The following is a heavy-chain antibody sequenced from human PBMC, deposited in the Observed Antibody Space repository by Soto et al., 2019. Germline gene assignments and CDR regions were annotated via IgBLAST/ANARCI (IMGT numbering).Heavy chain of an antibody. Sequence: QITLKESGPALVKPTQTLTLTCTFSGFSLSTSGEAVGWIRQPPGEALEWLALIYWDDDNRYNPTLKTRLTIPKDISKNQVVLTLTNMDPVDTATYYCAHYVSASPAGWFDPWGQGILVTVSS. CDR1: GFSLSTSGEA. CDR3: AHYVSASPAGWFDP. CDR2: IYWDDDN. D-gene: IGHD3-10*01. V-gene: IGHV2-5*02. J-gene: IGHJ5*02.